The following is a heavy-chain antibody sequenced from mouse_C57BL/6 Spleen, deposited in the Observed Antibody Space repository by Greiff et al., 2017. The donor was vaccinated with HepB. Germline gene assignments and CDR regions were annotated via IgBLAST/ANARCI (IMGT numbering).Heavy chain of an antibody. CDR2: IRSKSNNYAT. CDR1: GFSFNTYA. V-gene: IGHV10-1*01. CDR3: VRQNRSGSFAY. J-gene: IGHJ3*01. D-gene: IGHD3-2*02. Sequence: EVQLVESGGGLVQPKGSLKLSCAASGFSFNTYAMNWVRQAPGKGLEWVARIRSKSNNYATYYADSVKDRFTISRDDSESMLYLQMNNLKTEDTAMYYCVRQNRSGSFAYWGQGTLVTVSA.